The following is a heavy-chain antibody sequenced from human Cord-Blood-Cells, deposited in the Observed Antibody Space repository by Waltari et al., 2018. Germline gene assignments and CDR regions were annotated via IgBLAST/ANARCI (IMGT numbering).Heavy chain of an antibody. Sequence: EVQLVESGGGLVQPGGSLRLSCAASGFTFRSYWMSWVRQAPGKGLEWVANIKQDGSEKYYVDSVKGRFTISRDNAKNSLYLQMNSLRAEDTAVYYCARESSWYYFDYWGQGTLVTVSS. J-gene: IGHJ4*02. V-gene: IGHV3-7*01. CDR2: IKQDGSEK. D-gene: IGHD6-13*01. CDR3: ARESSWYYFDY. CDR1: GFTFRSYW.